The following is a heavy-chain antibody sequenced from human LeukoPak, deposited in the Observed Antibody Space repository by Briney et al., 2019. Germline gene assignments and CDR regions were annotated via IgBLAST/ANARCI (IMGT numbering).Heavy chain of an antibody. CDR1: GGSISSSSYY. CDR2: IYYSGST. J-gene: IGHJ4*02. V-gene: IGHV4-39*07. CDR3: ASMYYYDSSDPFDY. Sequence: PSETLSLTCTVSGGSISSSSYYWGWIRQPPGKGLEWIGSIYYSGSTYYNPSLKSRVTISVDTSKNQFSLKLSSVTAADTAVYYCASMYYYDSSDPFDYWGQGTLVTVSS. D-gene: IGHD3-22*01.